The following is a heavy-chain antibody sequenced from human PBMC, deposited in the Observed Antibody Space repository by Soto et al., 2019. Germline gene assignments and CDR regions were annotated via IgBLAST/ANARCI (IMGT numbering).Heavy chain of an antibody. CDR1: GFTFSSYW. D-gene: IGHD2-8*02. Sequence: GGSLRLSCAASGFTFSSYWMSWVRQAPGKGLEWVANIKQDGSEKYYVDSVKGRFTISRDNAKNSLYLQMNSLRAEDTAGYYCARDGPGRQTLGYYYGMDVWGQGTTVTVSS. CDR3: ARDGPGRQTLGYYYGMDV. V-gene: IGHV3-7*05. J-gene: IGHJ6*02. CDR2: IKQDGSEK.